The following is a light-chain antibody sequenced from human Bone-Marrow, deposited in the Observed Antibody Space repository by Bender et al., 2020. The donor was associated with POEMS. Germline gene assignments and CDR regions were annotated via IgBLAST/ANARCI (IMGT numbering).Light chain of an antibody. CDR2: SSH. Sequence: QSVLTQPPSVSGAPGQRVTISCTWSGSNIGAHAVNWYQHLPGTAPKLLIYSSHRRPSEVPDRFSGSRSGTSASLAITGLQAEDEADYYCSSYAGSNKLFGGGTKLTVL. CDR1: GSNIGAHA. J-gene: IGLJ3*02. V-gene: IGLV1-40*01. CDR3: SSYAGSNKL.